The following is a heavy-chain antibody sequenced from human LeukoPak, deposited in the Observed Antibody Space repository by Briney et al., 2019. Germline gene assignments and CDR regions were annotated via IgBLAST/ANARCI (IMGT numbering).Heavy chain of an antibody. D-gene: IGHD2-2*02. J-gene: IGHJ4*02. CDR2: ISAYNGNT. Sequence: GASVKVSCKASGYTFTSYGITWVRQAPGQGLEWMGWISAYNGNTNYAQKYQGRVTMTTDTSTSTAYMELRSLRSDDTAVYYCAREQCSITSCYRGDRGVFDYWGQGTLVTVSS. CDR1: GYTFTSYG. V-gene: IGHV1-18*01. CDR3: AREQCSITSCYRGDRGVFDY.